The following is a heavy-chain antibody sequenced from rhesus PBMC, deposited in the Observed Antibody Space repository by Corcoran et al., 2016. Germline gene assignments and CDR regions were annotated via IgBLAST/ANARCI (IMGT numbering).Heavy chain of an antibody. V-gene: IGHV4S7*01. CDR2: FFGSIGSP. CDR3: ARQRTAAAGHDY. Sequence: QVQLQESGPGLVKPSETLSLTCAVSGGSISGGYGWSWIRQPPGKGLEWIGHFFGSIGSPYYNPSLKSRVTISRDTSKNQFSLKLSSVTAADTAVYYCARQRTAAAGHDYWGQGVLVTVSS. CDR1: GGSISGGYG. D-gene: IGHD6-25*01. J-gene: IGHJ4*01.